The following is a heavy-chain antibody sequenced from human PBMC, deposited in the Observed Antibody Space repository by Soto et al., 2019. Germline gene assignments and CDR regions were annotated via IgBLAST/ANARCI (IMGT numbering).Heavy chain of an antibody. J-gene: IGHJ6*02. CDR1: GYTFSAFW. V-gene: IGHV5-10-1*01. CDR3: PRLSTGFSTKPPCQHNSGMDD. D-gene: IGHD1-1*01. Sequence: GESLKISCQASGYTFSAFWISWVRWMAGKGLEWMAAIDPRDSYSDDSLSFQGPVTITADKSIGSPYLNCSTLEASHTAIYNCPRLSTGFSTKPPCQHNSGMDDWGQGTTVTISS. CDR2: IDPRDSYS.